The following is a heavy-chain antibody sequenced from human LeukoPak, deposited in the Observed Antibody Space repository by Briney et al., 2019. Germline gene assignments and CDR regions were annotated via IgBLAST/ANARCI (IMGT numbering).Heavy chain of an antibody. J-gene: IGHJ1*01. CDR1: GYTFTSYG. CDR3: ARDYDSSGYNQYFQH. V-gene: IGHV1-18*01. Sequence: ASVKVSCKASGYTFTSYGITWVRQAPGQGLEWMGWISAYNGNTNYAQKLQGRVTMTTDTSTSTAYMELRSLRSDDTAVYYCARDYDSSGYNQYFQHWGQGTLVTVSS. CDR2: ISAYNGNT. D-gene: IGHD3-22*01.